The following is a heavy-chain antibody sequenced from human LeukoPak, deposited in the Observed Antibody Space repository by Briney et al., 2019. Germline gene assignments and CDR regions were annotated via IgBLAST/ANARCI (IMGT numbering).Heavy chain of an antibody. CDR1: GFTVSNAW. J-gene: IGHJ4*02. D-gene: IGHD4-23*01. V-gene: IGHV3-15*05. CDR2: LKSKIDGGAT. Sequence: PGGSLRLSCAASGFTVSNAWMNWVRQAPGKGLEWLSRLKSKIDGGATDYAAPVKGRLTISRDHSKNTLYPQLNSLRTEDTAVYYCTTHLQYGGNSGWGEGTLVTVSS. CDR3: TTHLQYGGNSG.